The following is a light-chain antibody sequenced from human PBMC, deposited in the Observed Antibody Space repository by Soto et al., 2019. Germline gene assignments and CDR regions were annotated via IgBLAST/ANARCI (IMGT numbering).Light chain of an antibody. Sequence: VLTQSPGTLSLSPGERATLSCRASQSVSSNYLAWYQQKPGQAPRLLIYGASSRATGIPDRFSGSGSGTDLTLTISRLEPEDFAVYYCQQYGSSPLTFGQGTKVDIK. V-gene: IGKV3-20*01. CDR1: QSVSSNY. CDR2: GAS. CDR3: QQYGSSPLT. J-gene: IGKJ1*01.